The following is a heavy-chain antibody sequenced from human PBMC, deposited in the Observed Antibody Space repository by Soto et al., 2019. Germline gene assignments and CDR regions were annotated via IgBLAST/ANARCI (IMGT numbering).Heavy chain of an antibody. V-gene: IGHV1-58*02. Sequence: GASVKVSCKASGFTFTRSAMQWVRQARGQRLEWIGWIVVGNGNTNYAQKFQERVTITRDMSTSTAYMELSSLRSEDTAVYFCAADFYYDSSGYVDSWGQGTPVTVSS. CDR3: AADFYYDSSGYVDS. D-gene: IGHD3-22*01. CDR2: IVVGNGNT. CDR1: GFTFTRSA. J-gene: IGHJ4*02.